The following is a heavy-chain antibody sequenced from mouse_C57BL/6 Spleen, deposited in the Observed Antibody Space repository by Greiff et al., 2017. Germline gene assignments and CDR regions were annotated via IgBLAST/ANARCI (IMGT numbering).Heavy chain of an antibody. D-gene: IGHD1-1*01. V-gene: IGHV1-39*01. Sequence: VQLQQSGPELVKPGASVKISCKASGYSFTDYNMNWVKQSNGKSLEWIGVINPNYGTTSYNQKFKGKATLTVDKSTSTAYMQLNSLTSEDSAVDYCERTRYYGSRTGYFDVWGTGTTVTVSS. CDR1: GYSFTDYN. J-gene: IGHJ1*03. CDR3: ERTRYYGSRTGYFDV. CDR2: INPNYGTT.